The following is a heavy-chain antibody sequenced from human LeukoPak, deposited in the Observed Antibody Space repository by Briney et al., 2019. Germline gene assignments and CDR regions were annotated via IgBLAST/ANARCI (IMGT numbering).Heavy chain of an antibody. V-gene: IGHV3-21*01. CDR3: ARDRNTDFWSGYYTNYFDY. J-gene: IGHJ4*02. CDR2: ISSSSSYI. D-gene: IGHD3-3*01. Sequence: PGGSLRLSCAASGFTFSSCSMNWVRQAPGKGLEWVSSISSSSSYIYYADSVKGRFTISRDNAKNSLYLQMNSLRAEDTAVYYCARDRNTDFWSGYYTNYFDYWGQGTLVTVSS. CDR1: GFTFSSCS.